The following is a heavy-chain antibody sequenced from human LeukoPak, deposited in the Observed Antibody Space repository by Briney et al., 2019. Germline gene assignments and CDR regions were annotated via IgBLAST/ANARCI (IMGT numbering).Heavy chain of an antibody. V-gene: IGHV3-21*03. D-gene: IGHD3-9*01. CDR1: GFTFSSYS. Sequence: KPGGSLRLSCAASGFTFSSYSMNWVRQAPGKGLEWVSSISSSSSYIYYADSVKGRFTISRDNAKNSPYLQMNSLRAEDTAVYYCARDGRYYDILTGYYRSPFDYWGQGTLVTVSS. CDR2: ISSSSSYI. CDR3: ARDGRYYDILTGYYRSPFDY. J-gene: IGHJ4*02.